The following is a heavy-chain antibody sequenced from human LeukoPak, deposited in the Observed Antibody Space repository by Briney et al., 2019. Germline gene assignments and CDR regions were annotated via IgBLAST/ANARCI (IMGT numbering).Heavy chain of an antibody. Sequence: GGSLRLSCVPSGFSFSYYAMSWVRQAPGKGLEWVSSIGGSGGSTHYADSVKGRLTISRDKTKNTLYLQMNSLRAEDTAVYYCAKSSYYDASGYYREYYFDYWGQGTLVTVSS. D-gene: IGHD3-22*01. CDR3: AKSSYYDASGYYREYYFDY. V-gene: IGHV3-23*01. J-gene: IGHJ4*02. CDR2: IGGSGGST. CDR1: GFSFSYYA.